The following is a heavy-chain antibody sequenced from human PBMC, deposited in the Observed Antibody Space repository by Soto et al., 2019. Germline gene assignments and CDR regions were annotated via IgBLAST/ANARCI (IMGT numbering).Heavy chain of an antibody. Sequence: ASVKVSCKASGYTFTSYAMHWVRQAPGQRLEWMGWINAGNGNTKYSQKFQGRVTITRDTSASTAYMELSSLRSEDTAVYYCAAFFHVVVPAAKYYGMDVGGQGTTVTVSS. CDR2: INAGNGNT. D-gene: IGHD2-2*01. CDR3: AAFFHVVVPAAKYYGMDV. J-gene: IGHJ6*02. V-gene: IGHV1-3*01. CDR1: GYTFTSYA.